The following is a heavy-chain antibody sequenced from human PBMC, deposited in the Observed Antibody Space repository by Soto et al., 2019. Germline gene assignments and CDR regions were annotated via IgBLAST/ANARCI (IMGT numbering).Heavy chain of an antibody. J-gene: IGHJ6*03. CDR2: INAGNGNT. CDR1: GYTFTSYA. V-gene: IGHV1-3*01. D-gene: IGHD4-17*01. Sequence: AASVKVSCKASGYTFTSYAMHWVRQAPGQRLEWMGWINAGNGNTKYSQKFQGRVTITRDTSASTAYMELSSLRSDDTAVYYCARTGLDYGDDMTLHYYYMDVWAKGPRSPSP. CDR3: ARTGLDYGDDMTLHYYYMDV.